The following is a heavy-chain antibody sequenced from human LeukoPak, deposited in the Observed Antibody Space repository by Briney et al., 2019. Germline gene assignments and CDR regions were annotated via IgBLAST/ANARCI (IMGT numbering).Heavy chain of an antibody. D-gene: IGHD3-10*01. Sequence: GGSLRLSCAASGFTFSSYWMHWVRQAPGKGLVWVSRINSDGSSTSYADSVKGRFTISRDNSKTTVYLQMNGLRVEDTAVYYCAKDFYGSGSFYTVAFDIWGQGSMVIVYS. CDR1: GFTFSSYW. CDR2: INSDGSST. J-gene: IGHJ3*02. V-gene: IGHV3-74*01. CDR3: AKDFYGSGSFYTVAFDI.